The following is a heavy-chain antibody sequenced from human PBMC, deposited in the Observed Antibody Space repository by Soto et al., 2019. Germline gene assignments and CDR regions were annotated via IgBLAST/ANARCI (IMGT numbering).Heavy chain of an antibody. CDR3: ARAGGLRSGEYLIYYYSGMDV. J-gene: IGHJ6*02. CDR2: IYYSGST. Sequence: KGLEWIGYIYYSGSTNYNPSLKSRVTISVDTSKNQFSLKLSSVTAADTAVYYCARAGGLRSGEYLIYYYSGMDVLGHRTTVPGTS. V-gene: IGHV4-59*01. D-gene: IGHD6-19*01.